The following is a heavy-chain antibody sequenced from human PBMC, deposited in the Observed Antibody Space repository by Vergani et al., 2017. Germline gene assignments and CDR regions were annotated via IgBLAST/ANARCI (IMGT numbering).Heavy chain of an antibody. J-gene: IGHJ3*02. D-gene: IGHD3-9*01. CDR1: GFPFSSYG. V-gene: IGHV3-30*18. Sequence: QVQLVESGGGVVQPGRSLRLSCAASGFPFSSYGLHWVRQAPGKGLEWVAVISYDGSNNYYADSVKGRVTISRDNSKNTLYLQMNSLRAEDTAVYYCAKPVLRYFDWFDAFDIWGQGTMVTVSS. CDR2: ISYDGSNN. CDR3: AKPVLRYFDWFDAFDI.